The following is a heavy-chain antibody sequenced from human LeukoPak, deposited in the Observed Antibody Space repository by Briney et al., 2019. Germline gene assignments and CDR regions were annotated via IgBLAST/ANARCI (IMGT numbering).Heavy chain of an antibody. CDR3: AKDLSRAVAADWFDP. Sequence: GGSLRLSCAASGFTFSSYAMSWVRQAPGKGLEWVSGTTNSGGNTYYADSVKGRFTISRDNSKNTLSLQMTSLRAEDTAVYYCAKDLSRAVAADWFDPWDQGSLVTVSS. V-gene: IGHV3-23*01. CDR2: TTNSGGNT. J-gene: IGHJ5*02. CDR1: GFTFSSYA. D-gene: IGHD6-19*01.